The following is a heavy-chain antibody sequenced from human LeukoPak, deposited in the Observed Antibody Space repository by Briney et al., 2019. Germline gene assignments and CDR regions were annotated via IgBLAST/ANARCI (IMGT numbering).Heavy chain of an antibody. Sequence: GGSLRLSCAASGFTVSSNYMSWVRQAPGKGLEWVSYISSSGSTIYYADSVKGRFTISRDNAKNSLYLQMNSLRAEDTAVYYCAELGITMIGGVWGRGTTVTISS. V-gene: IGHV3-11*04. CDR1: GFTVSSNY. CDR3: AELGITMIGGV. J-gene: IGHJ6*04. D-gene: IGHD3-10*02. CDR2: ISSSGSTI.